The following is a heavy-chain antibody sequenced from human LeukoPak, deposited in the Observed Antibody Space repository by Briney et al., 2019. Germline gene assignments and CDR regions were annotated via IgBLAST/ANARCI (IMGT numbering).Heavy chain of an antibody. CDR1: GYTFTGYH. Sequence: ASVKVSCKASGYTFTGYHIHWVRQAPGQGLEWMGWISGYNGNTKYAQKFQGRVTMTTDTSTSTAYMELRSLRYDDTAVYYCARRGGHSSGWYLDYWGQGTLVTVSS. J-gene: IGHJ4*02. V-gene: IGHV1-18*04. CDR2: ISGYNGNT. CDR3: ARRGGHSSGWYLDY. D-gene: IGHD6-19*01.